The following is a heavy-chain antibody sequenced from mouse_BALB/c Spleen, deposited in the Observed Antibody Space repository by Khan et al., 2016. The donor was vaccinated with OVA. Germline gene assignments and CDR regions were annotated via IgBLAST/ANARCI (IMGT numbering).Heavy chain of an antibody. CDR1: GYSITSNYA. D-gene: IGHD1-1*01. Sequence: QLEESGPGLVKPSRSLSLTCTVTGYSITSNYAWNWIRQFPGNKLEWMGYISYSGSTSYNPSLKSRISITRDTSKNQFFLQLNSVTTEDTATXYCARKNYYGYALDYWGQGTSVTVSS. CDR2: ISYSGST. V-gene: IGHV3-2*02. J-gene: IGHJ4*01. CDR3: ARKNYYGYALDY.